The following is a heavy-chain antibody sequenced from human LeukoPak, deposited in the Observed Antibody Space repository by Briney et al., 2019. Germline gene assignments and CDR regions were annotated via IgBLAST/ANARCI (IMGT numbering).Heavy chain of an antibody. CDR1: GGSISSGDYY. Sequence: SETLSLTCTVSGGSISSGDYYWSWIRQPPGKGLEWIGYIYYSGSTYYNPSLKSRVTISVDTAKNQFSLKLSSVTAADTAVYYCGRGPRTWPNYFDYWGQGTLVTVSS. CDR3: GRGPRTWPNYFDY. J-gene: IGHJ4*02. V-gene: IGHV4-30-4*01. CDR2: IYYSGST.